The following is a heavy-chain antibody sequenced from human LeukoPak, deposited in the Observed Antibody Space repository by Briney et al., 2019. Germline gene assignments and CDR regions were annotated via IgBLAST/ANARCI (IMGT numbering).Heavy chain of an antibody. D-gene: IGHD3-10*01. Sequence: ASVKVSCKASGYTFTSYDINWVRQATGQGLEWMGWINPNSGGTNYAQKFQGRVTMTRDTSISTAYMELSRLRSDDTAVYYCARPDYYGSGASNFDYWGQGTLVTVSS. J-gene: IGHJ4*02. CDR1: GYTFTSYD. V-gene: IGHV1-2*02. CDR3: ARPDYYGSGASNFDY. CDR2: INPNSGGT.